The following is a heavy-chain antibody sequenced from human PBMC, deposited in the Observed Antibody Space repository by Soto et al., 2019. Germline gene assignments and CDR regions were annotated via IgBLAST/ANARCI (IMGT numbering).Heavy chain of an antibody. J-gene: IGHJ3*02. V-gene: IGHV1-3*01. CDR2: INAGSGNT. Sequence: ASVQVSCKATGYTFSAYTMNWVRQAPGQSLEWMGWINAGSGNTKYSQNFQGRVSITRDTSASTVYMELTGLTSEDTAVYCCTRDTGKLDPRATYGPEILGQG. D-gene: IGHD4-17*01. CDR3: TRDTGKLDPRATYGPEI. CDR1: GYTFSAYT.